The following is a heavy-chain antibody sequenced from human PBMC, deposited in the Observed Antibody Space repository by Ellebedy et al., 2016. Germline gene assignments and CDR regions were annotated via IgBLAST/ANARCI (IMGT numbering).Heavy chain of an antibody. Sequence: GESLKISXAASGFTFSSYGMHWVRQAPGKGLEWVAVIWYDGSNKYYADSVKGRFTISRDNSKNTLYLQMNSLRAEDTAVYYCAKDRGSGWSGWFDPWGQGTLVTVSS. J-gene: IGHJ5*02. D-gene: IGHD6-19*01. CDR1: GFTFSSYG. CDR2: IWYDGSNK. V-gene: IGHV3-33*06. CDR3: AKDRGSGWSGWFDP.